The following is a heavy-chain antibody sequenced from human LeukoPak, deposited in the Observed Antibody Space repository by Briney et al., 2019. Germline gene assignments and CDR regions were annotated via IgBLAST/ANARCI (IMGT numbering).Heavy chain of an antibody. D-gene: IGHD1-26*01. J-gene: IGHJ4*02. CDR1: GGSISSYY. V-gene: IGHV4-59*01. CDR2: IYYSGST. Sequence: SETLSLTCTVSGGSISSYYWSWIRQPPGKGLEWIGYIYYSGSTNYNPSLKSRVTVSVDTCKNQSSLKLSSVTAADTAVYYCARVQWGYYFDYWGQGTLVTVSS. CDR3: ARVQWGYYFDY.